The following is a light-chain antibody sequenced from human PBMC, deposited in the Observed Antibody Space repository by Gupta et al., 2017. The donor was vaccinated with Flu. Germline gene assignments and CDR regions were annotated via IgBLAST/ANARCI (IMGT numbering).Light chain of an antibody. CDR3: SSYSGSSTL. CDR2: EVD. J-gene: IGLJ2*01. Sequence: GTSSDVGAYNYVAWYQQHPGKAPKLIIFEVDNRPSGVSNRFSGSKSGNTASLTISGLQAEEEAHYYCSSYSGSSTLVGGGTQLTVL. CDR1: SSDVGAYNY. V-gene: IGLV2-14*01.